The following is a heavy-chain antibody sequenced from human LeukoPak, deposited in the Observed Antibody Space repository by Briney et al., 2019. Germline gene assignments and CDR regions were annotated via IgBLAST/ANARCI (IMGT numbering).Heavy chain of an antibody. D-gene: IGHD3-9*01. CDR2: IKEDGSEK. CDR1: GFTFSAHW. CDR3: ARDEVWDILTGYSHLPDY. V-gene: IGHV3-7*01. Sequence: QAGGSLRLSCAASGFTFSAHWMSWVRQAPGKGLEWVANIKEDGSEKYYVDSVKGRFTISRDNAENSLYLQMNSLRAEDTAVYYCARDEVWDILTGYSHLPDYWGQGTLVTVSS. J-gene: IGHJ4*02.